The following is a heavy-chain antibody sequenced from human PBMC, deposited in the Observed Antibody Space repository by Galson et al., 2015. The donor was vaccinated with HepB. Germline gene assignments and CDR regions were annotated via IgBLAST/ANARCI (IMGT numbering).Heavy chain of an antibody. Sequence: SETLSLTCTVSGGSISSSYWSWIRQPPGKGLEWIGYIYYSGSTNYNPSLKSRVTISVDTSKNQFSLKLSSVTAADTAVYYCARGSDSSGYYYYYYYYGMDVWGQGTTVTVSS. CDR2: IYYSGST. CDR3: ARGSDSSGYYYYYYYYGMDV. D-gene: IGHD3-22*01. CDR1: GGSISSSY. J-gene: IGHJ6*02. V-gene: IGHV4-59*01.